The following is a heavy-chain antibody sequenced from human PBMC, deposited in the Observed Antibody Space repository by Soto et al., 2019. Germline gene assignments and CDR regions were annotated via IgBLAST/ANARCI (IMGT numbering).Heavy chain of an antibody. J-gene: IGHJ5*02. V-gene: IGHV3-23*01. Sequence: GGSLRLSCAAXGFTFSSYAMSWVRQAPGKGLEWVSAISGSGGSTYYADSVKGRFTISRDNSKNTLYLQMNSLRAEDTAVYYCAKDLGSIAAAGLLGFDPWGQGTLVTVS. CDR3: AKDLGSIAAAGLLGFDP. D-gene: IGHD6-13*01. CDR2: ISGSGGST. CDR1: GFTFSSYA.